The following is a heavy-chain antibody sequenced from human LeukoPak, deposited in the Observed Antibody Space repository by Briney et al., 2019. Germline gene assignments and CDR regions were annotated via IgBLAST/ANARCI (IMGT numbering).Heavy chain of an antibody. D-gene: IGHD2/OR15-2a*01. CDR3: ARADCSSSTCYLRSSWFDP. V-gene: IGHV3-30*04. CDR2: ISYDGSNK. Sequence: GGSLRLSCAASGFTFSSYAMHWVRQAPGKGLEWVAVISYDGSNKYYADSVKGRFTISRDNSKNTLYLQMNSLSAEDTAVYYCARADCSSSTCYLRSSWFDPWGQGTLVTVSS. J-gene: IGHJ5*02. CDR1: GFTFSSYA.